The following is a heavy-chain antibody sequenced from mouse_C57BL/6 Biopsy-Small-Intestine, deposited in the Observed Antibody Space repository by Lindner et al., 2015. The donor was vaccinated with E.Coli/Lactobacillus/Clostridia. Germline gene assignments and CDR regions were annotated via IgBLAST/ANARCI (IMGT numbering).Heavy chain of an antibody. Sequence: VQLQESGAVLARPGASVKLSCKASGYTFTSHGISWVKQRPGKGLEWIGRIYPEDGNPNYNGNFKGKATLTADKSSSTAYMQLSSLTSEDSAVYFCARGTRLDYWGQGTTLTVSS. CDR2: IYPEDGNP. CDR3: ARGTRLDY. D-gene: IGHD1-1*01. CDR1: GYTFTSHG. V-gene: IGHV1-82*01. J-gene: IGHJ2*01.